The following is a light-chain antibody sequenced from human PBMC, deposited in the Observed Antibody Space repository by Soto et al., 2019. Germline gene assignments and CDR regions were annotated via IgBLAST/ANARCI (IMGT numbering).Light chain of an antibody. Sequence: EIGMTQSPATLSVSPGESATLSCRASQSVSSSYLAWYQQKPGQAPRLLIYGASSRATGIPDRFSGSGSGTDFTLTISRLEPEDFAVYYCQQYGSSPPTFGQGTRWIS. J-gene: IGKJ1*01. CDR3: QQYGSSPPT. CDR2: GAS. CDR1: QSVSSSY. V-gene: IGKV3-20*01.